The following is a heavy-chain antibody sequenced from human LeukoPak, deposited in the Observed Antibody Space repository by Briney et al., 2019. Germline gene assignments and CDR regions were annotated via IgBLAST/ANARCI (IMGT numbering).Heavy chain of an antibody. CDR2: MNPNSGNT. Sequence: ASVKVSCKASGYTFTSYDINWVRQATGQGLEWMGWMNPNSGNTGYAQKFQGRVTITRNTSIRTAYMELSSLRSEDTAVYYCARDPYRGSSRYYYYYMDVWGKGTTVTVSS. J-gene: IGHJ6*03. CDR3: ARDPYRGSSRYYYYYMDV. D-gene: IGHD6-6*01. CDR1: GYTFTSYD. V-gene: IGHV1-8*03.